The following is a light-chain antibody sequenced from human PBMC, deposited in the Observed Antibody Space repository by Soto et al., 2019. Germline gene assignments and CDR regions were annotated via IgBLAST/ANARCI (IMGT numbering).Light chain of an antibody. CDR1: SSDVGGYTY. V-gene: IGLV2-11*01. J-gene: IGLJ2*01. Sequence: QSALTQPRSVSGSPGQSVTISCTGTSSDVGGYTYVSWYQQHPGKAPKLMIDDVSKRPSGVTDLFYGSKSGNTAPLTISGLQAEDEADYFCCSYAVSYVVFGGGTKVTV. CDR2: DVS. CDR3: CSYAVSYVV.